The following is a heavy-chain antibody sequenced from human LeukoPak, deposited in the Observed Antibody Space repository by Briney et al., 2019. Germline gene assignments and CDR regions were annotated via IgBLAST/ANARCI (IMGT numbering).Heavy chain of an antibody. V-gene: IGHV3-48*04. CDR1: GFTFSSYS. CDR2: ISSSSSTI. D-gene: IGHD1-26*01. Sequence: PGGSLRLSCAASGFTFSSYSMNWVRQAPGKGLEWVSYISSSSSTIYYADSVKGRFTISRDNAKNSLYLQMNSLRAEDTAVYYCAGELLQSGSFDYWGQRTLVTSPQ. J-gene: IGHJ4*02. CDR3: AGELLQSGSFDY.